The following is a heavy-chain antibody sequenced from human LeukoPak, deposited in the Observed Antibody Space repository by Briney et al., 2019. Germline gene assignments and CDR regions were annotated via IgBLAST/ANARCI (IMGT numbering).Heavy chain of an antibody. Sequence: SETLSLTCTVSGYSISSGYYWGWIRQPPGKGLEWIGSIYHSGSTYYNPSLKSRVTISVDTSKNQFSLKLSSVTAADTAVYYRAREEDSYGYFDFDYWGQGTLVTVSS. V-gene: IGHV4-38-2*02. CDR2: IYHSGST. D-gene: IGHD5-18*01. J-gene: IGHJ4*02. CDR1: GYSISSGYY. CDR3: AREEDSYGYFDFDY.